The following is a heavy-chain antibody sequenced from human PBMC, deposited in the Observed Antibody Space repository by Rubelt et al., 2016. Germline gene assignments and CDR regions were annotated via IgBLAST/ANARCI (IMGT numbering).Heavy chain of an antibody. Sequence: QVQLQESGPGLVKPSQTLSVTCTVSGDSISSGGHYWTWIRQQPGKGLEWLGYFYYSSTTSYYPSLQSRIAFSVSTSKNQFSLGRSVWSAADTAVYFCARRVCSNTGCFTVDYWGPGNLVTVS. J-gene: IGHJ4*02. D-gene: IGHD2-8*02. CDR2: FYYSSTT. V-gene: IGHV4-31*03. CDR3: ARRVCSNTGCFTVDY. CDR1: GDSISSGGHY.